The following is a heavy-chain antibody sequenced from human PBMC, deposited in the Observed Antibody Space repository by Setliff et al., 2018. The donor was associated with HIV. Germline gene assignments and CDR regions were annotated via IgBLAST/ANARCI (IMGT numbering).Heavy chain of an antibody. CDR3: ARTLGAYSSSSDPFDY. V-gene: IGHV4-4*02. J-gene: IGHJ4*02. CDR2: IFYSGST. Sequence: SETLSLTCAVSGGSTRSSNWWSWVRQPPGKELEWIGYIFYSGSTKYNPSLQSRVTISIDTSKNQFSMRLSSVTAEDTAMYYCARTLGAYSSSSDPFDYWGQGALVTVSS. D-gene: IGHD6-6*01. CDR1: GGSTRSSNW.